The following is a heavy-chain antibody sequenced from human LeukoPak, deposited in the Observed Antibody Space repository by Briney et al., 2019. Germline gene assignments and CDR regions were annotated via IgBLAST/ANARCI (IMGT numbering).Heavy chain of an antibody. CDR2: ISSSSSTI. CDR3: AKGSYYFDY. CDR1: GFTFSSYS. Sequence: GGSLRLSCAASGFTFSSYSINWVRQAPGKALEWISYISSSSSTIYYADSVKGRFTISRDNSKNTLYLQMNSLRAEDTAVYYCAKGSYYFDYWGQGTLVTVSS. J-gene: IGHJ4*02. V-gene: IGHV3-48*01.